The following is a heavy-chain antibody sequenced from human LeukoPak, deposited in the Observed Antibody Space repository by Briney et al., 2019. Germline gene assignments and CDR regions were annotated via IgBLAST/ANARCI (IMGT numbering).Heavy chain of an antibody. CDR3: AKDPYSLYYFDH. CDR1: GFTFSSYG. J-gene: IGHJ4*02. D-gene: IGHD2-15*01. V-gene: IGHV3-30*02. Sequence: GGSLRLSCAASGFTFSSYGMHWVCQAPGKGLEWVAFIRYDGSNKYYADSVKGRFTISRDNSKNTLYLQMNSLRTEDTGVYYCAKDPYSLYYFDHWGQGTLVTVSS. CDR2: IRYDGSNK.